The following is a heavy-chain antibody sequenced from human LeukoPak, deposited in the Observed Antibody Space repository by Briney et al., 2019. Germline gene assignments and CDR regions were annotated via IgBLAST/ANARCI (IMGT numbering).Heavy chain of an antibody. CDR2: ITGDGRST. Sequence: GRCLRLAWAASGFTLDDYGIRWGRHAAGEGQEWVFLITGDGRSTSYAVSVTTLFPTSRDNNQIPLYLPMTSLSPDDPAFYHRAKVQLLGESSLYRTFHFWGQGTLVTVYS. CDR3: AKVQLLGESSLYRTFHF. V-gene: IGHV3-43*02. CDR1: GFTLDDYG. J-gene: IGHJ4*02. D-gene: IGHD3-16*02.